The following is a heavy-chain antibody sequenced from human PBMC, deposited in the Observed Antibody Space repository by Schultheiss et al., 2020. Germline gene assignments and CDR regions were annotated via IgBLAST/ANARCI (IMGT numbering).Heavy chain of an antibody. CDR2: ISSSGSTI. V-gene: IGHV3-48*03. D-gene: IGHD1-26*01. J-gene: IGHJ5*02. CDR1: GFTFSSYE. CDR3: AREEPGATSWFDP. Sequence: GGSLRLSCAASGFTFSSYEMNWVRQAPGKGLEWVSYISSSGSTIYYADSVKGRFTISRDNAKNSLYLQMNSLRAEDTAVYYCAREEPGATSWFDPWGQGTLVTV.